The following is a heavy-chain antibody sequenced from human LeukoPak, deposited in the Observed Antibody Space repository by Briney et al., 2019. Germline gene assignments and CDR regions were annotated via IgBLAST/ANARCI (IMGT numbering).Heavy chain of an antibody. V-gene: IGHV4-59*01. D-gene: IGHD4-23*01. CDR3: ARVTVGWFDP. CDR2: IYYSGST. Sequence: KPSETLSPTCTGSGGSISSYYWSWIRQPPGKGLEWIGYIYYSGSTNYNPSLKSRVTISVDTSKNQFSLKLSSVTAADTAVYYCARVTVGWFDPWGQGTLVTVSS. CDR1: GGSISSYY. J-gene: IGHJ5*02.